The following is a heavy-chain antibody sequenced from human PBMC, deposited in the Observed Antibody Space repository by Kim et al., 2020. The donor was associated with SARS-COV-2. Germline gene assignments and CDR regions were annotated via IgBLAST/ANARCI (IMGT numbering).Heavy chain of an antibody. CDR3: ARDRGTYSSFDY. Sequence: YNVDSAKARFAISRATTKNSLYLQMNSLRVEDTAVYYCARDRGTYSSFDYWGQGTLVTVSS. J-gene: IGHJ4*02. V-gene: IGHV3-7*03. D-gene: IGHD1-26*01.